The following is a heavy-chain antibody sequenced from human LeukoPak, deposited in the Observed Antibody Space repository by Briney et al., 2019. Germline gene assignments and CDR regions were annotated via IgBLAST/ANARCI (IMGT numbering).Heavy chain of an antibody. J-gene: IGHJ4*02. Sequence: GGSLRLSCAASGFTFSSYSMNWVRQAPGKGLEWVSYISSSSSTIYHADSVKGRFTISRDNAKNSLYLQMNSLRDEDTAVYYCARAPPTCGGDCYSAFDYWGQGTLVTVSS. V-gene: IGHV3-48*02. D-gene: IGHD2-21*01. CDR3: ARAPPTCGGDCYSAFDY. CDR1: GFTFSSYS. CDR2: ISSSSSTI.